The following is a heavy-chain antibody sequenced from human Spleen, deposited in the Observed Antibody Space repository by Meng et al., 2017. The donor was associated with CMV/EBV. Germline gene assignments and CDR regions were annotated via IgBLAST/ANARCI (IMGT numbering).Heavy chain of an antibody. D-gene: IGHD6-13*01. Sequence: SETLSLTCAVSGASVSSSSWWTWVRQPPGKGLEWIGEIYHSGTTNYNPSLKSRVTILRDKSKNQFSLKLSSVTAADTAVYYCARGVAAAAYYFDYWGQGTLVTVSS. CDR2: IYHSGTT. V-gene: IGHV4-4*02. CDR1: GASVSSSSW. CDR3: ARGVAAAAYYFDY. J-gene: IGHJ4*02.